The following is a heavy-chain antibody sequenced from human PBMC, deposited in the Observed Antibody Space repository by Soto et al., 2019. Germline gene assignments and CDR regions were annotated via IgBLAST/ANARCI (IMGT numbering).Heavy chain of an antibody. Sequence: GGSLTIACEASGYSFTSYWISWVLQMAGKGLEWMGTIDPSDSYTTYNPSIQGHVTISADKSFSTALLQWSSLKASDTAMYNCARIPSYGVKAPDYWGQGAMVTVSS. CDR2: IDPSDSYT. J-gene: IGHJ4*02. D-gene: IGHD2-8*01. V-gene: IGHV5-10-1*01. CDR3: ARIPSYGVKAPDY. CDR1: GYSFTSYW.